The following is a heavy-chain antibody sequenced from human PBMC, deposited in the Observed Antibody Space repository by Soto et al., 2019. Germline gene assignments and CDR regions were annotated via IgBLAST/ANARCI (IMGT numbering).Heavy chain of an antibody. J-gene: IGHJ6*02. CDR2: INRSGST. CDR1: GGSFSGYY. Sequence: SETLSLTCAVYGGSFSGYYWSWIRQPPGNGLEWIGEINRSGSTNYNPSLKSRVTISVDTSKNQFSLKLSSVTAADTAVYYCARLTPGTYYDFWSAYYYYGMDVWGQGTTVTVSS. V-gene: IGHV4-34*01. CDR3: ARLTPGTYYDFWSAYYYYGMDV. D-gene: IGHD3-3*01.